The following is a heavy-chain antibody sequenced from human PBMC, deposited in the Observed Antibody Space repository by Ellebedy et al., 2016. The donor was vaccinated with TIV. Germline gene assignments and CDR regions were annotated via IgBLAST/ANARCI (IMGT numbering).Heavy chain of an antibody. CDR1: GYTFTSYY. D-gene: IGHD6-6*01. J-gene: IGHJ6*02. Sequence: AASVKVSCKASGYTFTSYYMHWARQAPGQGLEWMGIIDPSTGSTTYAQKFQGRVTVTRDTSTSTVYMELSSLRSEDTAVYYCAREDLLSSSSSDHHGVDVWGQGTTVTVSS. CDR2: IDPSTGST. CDR3: AREDLLSSSSSDHHGVDV. V-gene: IGHV1-46*01.